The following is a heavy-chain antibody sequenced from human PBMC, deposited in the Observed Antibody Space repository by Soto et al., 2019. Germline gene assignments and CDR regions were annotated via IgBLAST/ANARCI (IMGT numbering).Heavy chain of an antibody. D-gene: IGHD1-20*01. CDR1: GGSISGNY. Sequence: SETLSLTCAVSGGSISGNYWTWIRQPPGKGLEWIGEINQSGSANYNPSLKSRVTISVDTSKNQFSLKLKSVTAADTAVYYCAREEDLGIAYYMGVWGKGTTVTV. J-gene: IGHJ6*03. V-gene: IGHV4-34*01. CDR2: INQSGSA. CDR3: AREEDLGIAYYMGV.